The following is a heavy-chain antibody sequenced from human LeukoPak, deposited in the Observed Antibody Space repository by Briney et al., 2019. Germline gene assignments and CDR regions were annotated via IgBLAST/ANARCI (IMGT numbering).Heavy chain of an antibody. J-gene: IGHJ6*02. CDR2: ISAYNGNT. Sequence: SVSLSCNGSGCAGTSCSFSWARHAPGKGLEWMGWISAYNGNTNYAQKLQGRVTMTTDTSTSTAYMELRSLRSDDTAVYYCARDGIAAAASYYYYGMDVWGQGTTVTVSS. V-gene: IGHV1-18*01. CDR1: GCAGTSCS. D-gene: IGHD6-13*01. CDR3: ARDGIAAAASYYYYGMDV.